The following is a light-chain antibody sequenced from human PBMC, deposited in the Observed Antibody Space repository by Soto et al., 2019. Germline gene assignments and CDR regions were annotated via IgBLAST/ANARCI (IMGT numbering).Light chain of an antibody. CDR1: SSNIGNNA. J-gene: IGLJ1*01. V-gene: IGLV1-36*01. CDR2: YDD. Sequence: QSVLTQPPSVSEAPRQRVTISCSGSSSNIGNNAVNWYQQFPGQAPKIVIYYDDLLTSGVSDRFSGSKSGISASLAISDLQSDDEADYYCAAWDDNLNAYVVGPGTKLTVL. CDR3: AAWDDNLNAYV.